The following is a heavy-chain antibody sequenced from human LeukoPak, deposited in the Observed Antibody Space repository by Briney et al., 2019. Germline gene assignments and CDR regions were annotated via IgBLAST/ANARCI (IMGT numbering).Heavy chain of an antibody. CDR1: GYTFTSYY. CDR2: INPSGGST. D-gene: IGHD6-19*01. J-gene: IGHJ4*02. CDR3: ARVESRLVPFDY. Sequence: ASVKVSCKASGYTFTSYYMHWVRQAPGQGLEWMGIINPSGGSTSYAQKFQGRVTMTRDTSTSTVYVELSSLRSEDTAVYYCARVESRLVPFDYWGQGTLVTVSS. V-gene: IGHV1-46*01.